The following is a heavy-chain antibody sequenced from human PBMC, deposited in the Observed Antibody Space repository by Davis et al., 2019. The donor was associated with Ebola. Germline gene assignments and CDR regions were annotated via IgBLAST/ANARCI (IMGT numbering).Heavy chain of an antibody. J-gene: IGHJ5*02. CDR3: ARPEGTYYYGSGSRKIRGNWFDP. V-gene: IGHV1-18*01. CDR2: ISVYNGNT. CDR1: GYTFTSYG. D-gene: IGHD3-10*01. Sequence: AASVKVSCKASGYTFTSYGISWVRQAPGQGLEWMGWISVYNGNTNYAQKFQGRVTMSTDRSTSTAYMELRSLKSDDTAVYYCARPEGTYYYGSGSRKIRGNWFDPWGQGTLVTVSS.